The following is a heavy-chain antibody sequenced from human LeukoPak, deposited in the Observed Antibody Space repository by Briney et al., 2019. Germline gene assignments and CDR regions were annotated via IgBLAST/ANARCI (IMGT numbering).Heavy chain of an antibody. Sequence: GASVKVSCKASGGTFSSYAISWVRQAPGQGLEWMGGIIPIFGTANYAQKFQGRVTITTDESTSTAYMELSSLRSEDTAVYYCARTPVEYSSSSYYYYYYMDVRGKGTTVTVSS. CDR3: ARTPVEYSSSSYYYYYYMDV. CDR2: IIPIFGTA. J-gene: IGHJ6*03. D-gene: IGHD6-6*01. CDR1: GGTFSSYA. V-gene: IGHV1-69*05.